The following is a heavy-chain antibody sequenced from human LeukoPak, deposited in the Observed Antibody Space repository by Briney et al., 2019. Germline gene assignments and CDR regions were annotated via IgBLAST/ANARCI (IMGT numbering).Heavy chain of an antibody. V-gene: IGHV1-69*13. D-gene: IGHD3-10*01. CDR2: IIPIFGTA. Sequence: SEKVSCKASGGTFSSYAISWVRQAPGQGLEWMGGIIPIFGTANYAQKFQGRVTITADESTSTAYMELSSLRSEDTAVYYCARDSPFTMVRGVITDWGQGTLVTVSS. J-gene: IGHJ4*02. CDR1: GGTFSSYA. CDR3: ARDSPFTMVRGVITD.